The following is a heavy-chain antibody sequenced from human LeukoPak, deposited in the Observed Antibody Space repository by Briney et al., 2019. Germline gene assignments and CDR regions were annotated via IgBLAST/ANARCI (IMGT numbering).Heavy chain of an antibody. CDR3: AKETISVTTLYYFDY. D-gene: IGHD4-17*01. CDR1: GFTFSSYA. J-gene: IGHJ4*02. V-gene: IGHV3-23*01. CDR2: ISGSGGST. Sequence: PGRSLRLSCAASGFTFSSYAMSWVRQAPGKGLEWVSAISGSGGSTYYADSVKGRFTISRDNSKNTLYLQMNSLRAEDTAVYYCAKETISVTTLYYFDYWGQGTLVTVSS.